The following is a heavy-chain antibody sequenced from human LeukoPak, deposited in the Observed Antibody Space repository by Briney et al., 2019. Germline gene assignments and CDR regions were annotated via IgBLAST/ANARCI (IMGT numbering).Heavy chain of an antibody. CDR1: GYTFTSYD. Sequence: ASVKVSCKASGYTFTSYDINWVRQATGQGLEWMGWMNPNSGNTGNAQKFQGRITMTRNTSINTAYLELSSLKSEDTAVYYCVRDYGTLYGLDVRGQGTTLTVSS. CDR2: MNPNSGNT. CDR3: VRDYGTLYGLDV. D-gene: IGHD3-10*01. J-gene: IGHJ6*02. V-gene: IGHV1-8*01.